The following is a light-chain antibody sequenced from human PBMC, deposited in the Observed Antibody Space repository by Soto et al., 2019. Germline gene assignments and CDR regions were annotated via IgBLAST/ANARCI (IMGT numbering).Light chain of an antibody. CDR1: QGISSR. J-gene: IGKJ4*01. CDR3: QQSNCFPLT. V-gene: IGKV1-12*01. CDR2: AAS. Sequence: DIQMTQSPSSVSASVGDRVTITCRASQGISSRLAWYQQKPGKAPNLLIYAASSLQSGVPSRFSGSGSETDCTLTIGSLQPEDFATYYCQQSNCFPLTFGGGTKVEIK.